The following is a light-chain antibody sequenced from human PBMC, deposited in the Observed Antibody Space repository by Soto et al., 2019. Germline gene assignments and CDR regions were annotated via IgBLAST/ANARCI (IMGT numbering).Light chain of an antibody. V-gene: IGKV1-6*01. CDR2: AAS. J-gene: IGKJ1*01. CDR3: LLDYSYFWA. Sequence: IQVTQSPSSLSASVGDRVTSTCRTSQGIRSALGWYQQKPGKVPKLLIYAASTLQSGVPSRFSGSGSGRDFTLTISSLQPEDFATYYCLLDYSYFWAFGQGTKVDIK. CDR1: QGIRSA.